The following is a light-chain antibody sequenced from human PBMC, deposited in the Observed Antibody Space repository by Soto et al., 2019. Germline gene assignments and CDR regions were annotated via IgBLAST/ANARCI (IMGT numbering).Light chain of an antibody. Sequence: DIQMTQSPSFLSASVGDRVTITCRASQRIDNFLNWYQQKPGKAPKLLIYGASSLQSGVPSRFSGSGSGTDFTLTTTSLQPEDSATYHCQQRYKTSLSSFGQGTKVDIK. CDR1: QRIDNF. V-gene: IGKV1-39*01. CDR3: QQRYKTSLSS. J-gene: IGKJ2*01. CDR2: GAS.